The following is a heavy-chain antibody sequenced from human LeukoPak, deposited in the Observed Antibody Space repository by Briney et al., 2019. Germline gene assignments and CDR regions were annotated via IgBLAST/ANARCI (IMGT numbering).Heavy chain of an antibody. Sequence: LSLTCAVYGGSFSDYYMSWIRQAPGKGLEWVSYISSSGSTIYYADSVKGRFTISRDNAKNSLYLQMNSLRAENTAVYYCARDPPDYYGSGSYYNAVYWGQGTLVTVSS. CDR2: ISSSGSTI. CDR3: ARDPPDYYGSGSYYNAVY. V-gene: IGHV3-11*01. CDR1: GGSFSDYY. D-gene: IGHD3-10*01. J-gene: IGHJ4*02.